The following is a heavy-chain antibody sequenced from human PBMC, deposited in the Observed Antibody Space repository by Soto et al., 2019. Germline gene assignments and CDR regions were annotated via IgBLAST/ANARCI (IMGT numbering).Heavy chain of an antibody. J-gene: IGHJ4*02. V-gene: IGHV3-23*01. CDR3: AKDSPFSVTGRLAFDY. CDR1: GFTFSGYA. Sequence: EVQLLESGGALVQPGGSLRLSCAASGFTFSGYAMTWVRQAPGKGLEWVSSTGGSGVATYYADSVTGRFTISRDNSKNTLYLQMDSLRAEDTAVYYCAKDSPFSVTGRLAFDYWGQGTRVTVSS. D-gene: IGHD3-10*01. CDR2: TGGSGVAT.